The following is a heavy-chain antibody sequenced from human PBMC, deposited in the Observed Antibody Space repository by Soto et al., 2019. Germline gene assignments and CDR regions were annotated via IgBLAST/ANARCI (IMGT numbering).Heavy chain of an antibody. J-gene: IGHJ4*02. Sequence: GSLRLSCVASGFTFSNYAMHWVRQAPGKGLGWVAVISSDGSEKYYLDSVRDRFTISRDNSKNTLYLQMNNLRPEDTAMYYCANSWTTLTTGFDFWGQGALVTVSS. CDR3: ANSWTTLTTGFDF. CDR1: GFTFSNYA. CDR2: ISSDGSEK. D-gene: IGHD4-17*01. V-gene: IGHV3-30*18.